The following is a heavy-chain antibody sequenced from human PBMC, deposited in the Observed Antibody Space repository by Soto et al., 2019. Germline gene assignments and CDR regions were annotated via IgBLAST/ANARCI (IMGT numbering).Heavy chain of an antibody. D-gene: IGHD3-10*01. CDR1: GFTVNSNY. Sequence: PGGSLRLSCAASGFTVNSNYMSWVRQAPGKGLEWVSTIYSGGSTYYADSVKGRFTVSRDNSKNTLYLQMNNLRAEDTAMYHFATTLFGSGTYYASSPPFLGARGTLVTVSA. V-gene: IGHV3-66*01. CDR2: IYSGGST. J-gene: IGHJ4*02. CDR3: ATTLFGSGTYYASSPPFL.